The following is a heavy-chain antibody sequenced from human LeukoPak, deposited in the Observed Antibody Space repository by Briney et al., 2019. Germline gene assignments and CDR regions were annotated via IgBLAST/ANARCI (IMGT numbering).Heavy chain of an antibody. CDR1: GFTFRTYW. CDR2: IKEDGSET. J-gene: IGHJ5*02. CDR3: ATKGAADLGFDP. D-gene: IGHD6-13*01. Sequence: GGALRLSCGASGFTFRTYWMTRSRQAPGKGLEWVANIKEDGSETYYVDSVKGRFTISRDNAKNSLSLQMNSLRAEDTAVYYCATKGAADLGFDPWGQKIVVPVSS. V-gene: IGHV3-7*02.